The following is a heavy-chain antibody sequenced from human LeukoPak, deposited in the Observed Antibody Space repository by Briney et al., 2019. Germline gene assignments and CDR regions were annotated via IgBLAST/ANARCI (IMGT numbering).Heavy chain of an antibody. V-gene: IGHV1-2*01. Sequence: ASVKDSCKASGYSFSASYIHWVRQAPGQGLEWMGWINPTSGDTNYAQKFQDRVTLTRDTSISTAYMELTNLRSDDTVVYFCARPNGDFYNWFDTWGQGTLVTVSS. CDR2: INPTSGDT. J-gene: IGHJ5*02. CDR1: GYSFSASY. CDR3: ARPNGDFYNWFDT. D-gene: IGHD2-21*02.